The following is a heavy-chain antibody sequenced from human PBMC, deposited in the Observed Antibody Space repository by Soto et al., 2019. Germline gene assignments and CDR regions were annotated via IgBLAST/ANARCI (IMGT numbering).Heavy chain of an antibody. CDR3: AHKGPEDWPLDY. V-gene: IGHV2-5*02. D-gene: IGHD3-9*01. CDR1: GFSLSTSGVG. J-gene: IGHJ4*02. Sequence: QITLKESCPTLVRPTQTLTLTCAFSGFSLSTSGVGVGWIRQPPGKALEWLAVIYWDDSKHYSPSLRSRLTSTKDTTKSQVVLTMTNMDPMDTGTYYCAHKGPEDWPLDYWGQGSLVTVSS. CDR2: IYWDDSK.